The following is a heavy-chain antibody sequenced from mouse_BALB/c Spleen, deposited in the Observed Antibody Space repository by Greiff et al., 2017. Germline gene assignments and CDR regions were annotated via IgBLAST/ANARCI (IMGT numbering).Heavy chain of an antibody. V-gene: IGHV5-17*02. D-gene: IGHD2-14*01. CDR3: ARYYRYDYAMDY. CDR1: GFTFSSFG. Sequence: DVQLQESGGGLVQPGGSRKLSCAASGFTFSSFGMHWVRQAPEKGLEWVAYISSGSSTIYYADTVKGRFTISRDNPKNTLFLQMTSLRSEDTAMYYCARYYRYDYAMDYWGQGTSVTVSS. CDR2: ISSGSSTI. J-gene: IGHJ4*01.